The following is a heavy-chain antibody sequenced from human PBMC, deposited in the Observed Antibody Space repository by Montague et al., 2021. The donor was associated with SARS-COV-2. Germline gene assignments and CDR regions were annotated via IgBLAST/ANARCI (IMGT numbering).Heavy chain of an antibody. CDR2: IYYSGGI. D-gene: IGHD3-10*01. Sequence: SETLSLTCTVSGGSMSDHYWSWIRQPPGKGLEWLGNIYYSGGINSNASXXSRVTMSVDTSKNQFSLKLTSVTAADTAVYYCARAVSVRRAVNWFDPWGQGTLVTVSS. CDR3: ARAVSVRRAVNWFDP. CDR1: GGSMSDHY. J-gene: IGHJ5*02. V-gene: IGHV4-59*11.